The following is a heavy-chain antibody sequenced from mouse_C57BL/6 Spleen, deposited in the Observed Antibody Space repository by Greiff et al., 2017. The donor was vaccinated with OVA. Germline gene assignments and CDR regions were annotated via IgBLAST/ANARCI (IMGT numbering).Heavy chain of an antibody. CDR1: GFTFSDYY. CDR2: INYDGSST. CDR3: AREDYGSSRYFDV. V-gene: IGHV5-16*01. J-gene: IGHJ1*03. Sequence: EVKLVESEGGLVQPGSSMKLSCTASGFTFSDYYMAWVRQVPEKGLEWVANINYDGSSTYYLDSLKSRFIISRDNAKNILYLQMSSLKSEDTATYYCAREDYGSSRYFDVWGTGTTVTVSS. D-gene: IGHD1-1*01.